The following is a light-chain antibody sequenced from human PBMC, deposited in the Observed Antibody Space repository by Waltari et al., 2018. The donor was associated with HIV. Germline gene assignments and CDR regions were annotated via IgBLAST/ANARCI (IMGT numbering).Light chain of an antibody. J-gene: IGLJ1*01. V-gene: IGLV2-23*02. Sequence: QSALTQPASVSGSPGQSITISCTGTSSNVGSVDLVSWYQQHPGEAPKLIIYEVTKRPSGLSNRFSGSKSGNTASLTISGLQAEDEADYYCCSCPRSGIRYVFGTGTKVTVL. CDR3: CSCPRSGIRYV. CDR1: SSNVGSVDL. CDR2: EVT.